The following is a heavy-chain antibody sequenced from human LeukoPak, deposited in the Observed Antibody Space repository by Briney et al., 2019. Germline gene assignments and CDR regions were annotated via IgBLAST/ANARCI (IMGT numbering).Heavy chain of an antibody. CDR3: ARVGPRSVTNGGWNWFDP. Sequence: PSETLSLTCAVSGGSISSGGYSWSWIRQPPGKGLEWIGYIYHSGSTYYNPSLKSRVTISVDRSKNQFSLKLSSVTAADTAVYYCARVGPRSVTNGGWNWFDPWGQGTLVTVSS. CDR2: IYHSGST. CDR1: GGSISSGGYS. D-gene: IGHD4-17*01. J-gene: IGHJ5*02. V-gene: IGHV4-30-2*01.